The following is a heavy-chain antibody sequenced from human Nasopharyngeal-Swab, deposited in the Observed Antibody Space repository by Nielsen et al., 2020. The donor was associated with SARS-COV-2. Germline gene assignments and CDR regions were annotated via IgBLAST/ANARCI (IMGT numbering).Heavy chain of an antibody. CDR2: INHSGNT. J-gene: IGHJ4*02. CDR1: GGSFSGYY. V-gene: IGHV4-34*01. CDR3: ASAYSSSWLHY. D-gene: IGHD6-13*01. Sequence: GSLRLSCAVYGGSFSGYYWSWIRQPPGKGLEWIGEINHSGNTNYNPSLKSRVTISVDTSKNQFSLRLSSVTAADTAVYYCASAYSSSWLHYWGQGTLVTVSS.